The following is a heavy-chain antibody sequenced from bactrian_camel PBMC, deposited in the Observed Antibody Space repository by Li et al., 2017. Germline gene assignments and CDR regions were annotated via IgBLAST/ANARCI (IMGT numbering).Heavy chain of an antibody. CDR3: AADAGPFALSCSGTYWTPRY. CDR1: ASAYHDNS. J-gene: IGHJ4*01. CDR2: IYTADGTT. V-gene: IGHV3S54*01. Sequence: HVQLVESGGASVQAGGSLRLSCPASASAYHDNSMAWFRQAPGEDREGVAAIYTADGTTYYADSVKGRFTISQDNAKNTVYLQMNNLQPEDTAMYYCAADAGPFALSCSGTYWTPRYWGQGTQVTVS. D-gene: IGHD2*01.